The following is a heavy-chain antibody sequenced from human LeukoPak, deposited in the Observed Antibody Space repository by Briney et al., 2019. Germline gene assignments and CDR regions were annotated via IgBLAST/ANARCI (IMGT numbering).Heavy chain of an antibody. CDR2: IYPGDSDT. CDR3: ARGGSIMITFGGVDDAFDI. J-gene: IGHJ3*02. Sequence: GESLKISCKGSGYSFTSYWIGWVRQMPGKGLEWMGIIYPGDSDTRYSPSFQGQVTISADKSTSTAYLQWSSLKASDTAMYYCARGGSIMITFGGVDDAFDIWGQGTMVTVSS. CDR1: GYSFTSYW. V-gene: IGHV5-51*01. D-gene: IGHD3-16*01.